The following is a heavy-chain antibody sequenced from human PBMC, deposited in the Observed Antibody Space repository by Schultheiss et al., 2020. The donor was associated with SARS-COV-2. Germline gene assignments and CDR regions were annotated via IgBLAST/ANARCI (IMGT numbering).Heavy chain of an antibody. V-gene: IGHV4-61*08. CDR1: GGSISSGGYY. D-gene: IGHD6-13*01. Sequence: SETLSLTCTVSGGSISSGGYYWNWIRQPPGKGLEWIGYIYYSGSTNYNPSLKSRVTISVDTSKNQFSLKLSSVTAADTAVYYCASYYSSSWYYFQHWGQGTLVTVSS. CDR2: IYYSGST. J-gene: IGHJ1*01. CDR3: ASYYSSSWYYFQH.